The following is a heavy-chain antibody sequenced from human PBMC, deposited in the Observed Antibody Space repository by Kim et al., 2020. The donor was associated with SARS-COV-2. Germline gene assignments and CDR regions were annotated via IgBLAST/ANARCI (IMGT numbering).Heavy chain of an antibody. Sequence: TSYTPSLKRRVTISIDKSRNQFSLRLTSVPAADTAMYYCARVTAAALFDSWGQGTLVTVSS. D-gene: IGHD6-13*01. V-gene: IGHV4-30-2*01. J-gene: IGHJ4*02. CDR2: T. CDR3: ARVTAAALFDS.